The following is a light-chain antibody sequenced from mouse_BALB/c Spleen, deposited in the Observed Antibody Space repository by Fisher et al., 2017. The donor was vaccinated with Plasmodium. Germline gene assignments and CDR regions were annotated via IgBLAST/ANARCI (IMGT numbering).Light chain of an antibody. Sequence: DIVITQTTATLSVTPGDSVSLSCRASQSIASNLHWYQQKSHESPRLLINYTSQSISGIPSRFSGSGSGTDFTLSINNVETEDFGVYFCQQSNSWPLTFGAGTELEL. V-gene: IGKV5-43*01. J-gene: IGKJ5*01. CDR1: QSIASN. CDR2: YTS. CDR3: QQSNSWPLT.